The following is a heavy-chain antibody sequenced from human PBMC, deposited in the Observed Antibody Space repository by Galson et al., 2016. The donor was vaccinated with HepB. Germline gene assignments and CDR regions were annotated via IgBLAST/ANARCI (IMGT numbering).Heavy chain of an antibody. CDR2: FDPENDER. CDR1: GFSLTELY. CDR3: ATNDSAGYYLGAVPY. J-gene: IGHJ4*02. Sequence: SVKVSCKVSGFSLTELYMHWVRQAPGKGLEWMGGFDPENDERIYAQNFQGRVTMTEDTSTDTAYMELSSLRSEDTAVYYCATNDSAGYYLGAVPYWGQGALVTVSS. D-gene: IGHD3-22*01. V-gene: IGHV1-24*01.